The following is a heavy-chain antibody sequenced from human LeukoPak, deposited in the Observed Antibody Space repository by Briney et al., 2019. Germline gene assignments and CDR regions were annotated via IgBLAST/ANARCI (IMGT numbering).Heavy chain of an antibody. V-gene: IGHV1-46*01. D-gene: IGHD1-26*01. J-gene: IGHJ3*02. CDR1: GYTFTSYY. Sequence: ASVKVSCKASGYTFTSYYMHWVRQAPGQGLEWMGIINPSGGSTSYAQKFRGRVTMTRDMSTSTVYMELSSLRSEDTAVYYCARLGRDDAFDIWGQGTMVTVSS. CDR3: ARLGRDDAFDI. CDR2: INPSGGST.